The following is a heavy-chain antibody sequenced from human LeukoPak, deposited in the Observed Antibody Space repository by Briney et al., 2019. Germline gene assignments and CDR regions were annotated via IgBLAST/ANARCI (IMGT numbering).Heavy chain of an antibody. J-gene: IGHJ4*02. Sequence: PGRSLRLSCAASGFTFSSYGMHWVRQAPGKGLEWVAVISYDGSNKYYTDSVKGRFTISRDNSKNTLYLQMNSLRAEDTAVYYCAKKYSSAWFVEYWGQGTLVTVSS. D-gene: IGHD6-19*01. CDR2: ISYDGSNK. V-gene: IGHV3-30*18. CDR3: AKKYSSAWFVEY. CDR1: GFTFSSYG.